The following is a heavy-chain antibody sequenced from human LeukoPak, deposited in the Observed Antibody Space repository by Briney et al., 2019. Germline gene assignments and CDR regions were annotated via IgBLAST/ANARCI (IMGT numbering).Heavy chain of an antibody. D-gene: IGHD7-27*01. V-gene: IGHV3-53*01. CDR1: GFTVSNKY. CDR3: AKDGGLWVSAHWGDS. CDR2: IYTSGST. Sequence: GGSLRLSCAASGFTVSNKYMSWVRQGPVKGLEWVSIIYTSGSTYYADSVKGRFTVSRDNSKNTLFLQMNSLRAEDTAVYYCAKDGGLWVSAHWGDSWGRGTLVTVSS. J-gene: IGHJ4*02.